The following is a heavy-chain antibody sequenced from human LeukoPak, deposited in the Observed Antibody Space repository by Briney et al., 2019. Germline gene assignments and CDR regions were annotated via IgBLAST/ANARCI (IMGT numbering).Heavy chain of an antibody. CDR1: GFTVSSNY. D-gene: IGHD1-14*01. J-gene: IGHJ4*02. CDR3: ARDQRGDGINYFDY. Sequence: GGSLRLSCAASGFTVSSNYMSWVRQAPGKGLEWVSVIYSGGNTYYADSVKGRFTISRDNSKNTLYLRMNGLRAEDTAVYYCARDQRGDGINYFDYWGQGTLVTVSS. CDR2: IYSGGNT. V-gene: IGHV3-53*01.